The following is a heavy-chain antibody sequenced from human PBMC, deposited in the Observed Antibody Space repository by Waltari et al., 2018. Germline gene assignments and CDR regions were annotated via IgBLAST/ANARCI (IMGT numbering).Heavy chain of an antibody. CDR1: GFTFSSYA. Sequence: EVQLLESGGGLVQPGGSLRLSCAASGFTFSSYAMSWVRQAPGKGVEWVSAISGSGGRTYYADSVKGRFTISRDNSKNTLYLQMNSLRAEDTAVYYCANGRSSTSGSFYWGQGTLVTVSS. D-gene: IGHD2-2*01. J-gene: IGHJ4*02. CDR3: ANGRSSTSGSFY. CDR2: ISGSGGRT. V-gene: IGHV3-23*01.